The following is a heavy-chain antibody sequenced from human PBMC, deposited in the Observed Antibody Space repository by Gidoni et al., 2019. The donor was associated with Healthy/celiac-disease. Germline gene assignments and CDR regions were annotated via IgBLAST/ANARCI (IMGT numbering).Heavy chain of an antibody. CDR3: ARSEGIAAAGRGGWFDP. D-gene: IGHD6-13*01. CDR2: IYYSGST. Sequence: QVQLQESGPGLVKPSQTLSLTCTVSGGSISSGGYYWSWIRQHPGKGLEWIGYIYYSGSTYYNPSLKIRVTISVDTSKNQFSLKLSSVTAADTAVYYCARSEGIAAAGRGGWFDPWGQGTLVTVSS. J-gene: IGHJ5*02. CDR1: GGSISSGGYY. V-gene: IGHV4-31*03.